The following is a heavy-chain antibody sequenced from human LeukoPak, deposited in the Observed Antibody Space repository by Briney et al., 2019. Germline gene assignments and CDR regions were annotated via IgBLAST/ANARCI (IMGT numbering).Heavy chain of an antibody. Sequence: SETLSLTCTVSGGSVSSYYWSWIRQPPGKGLEWIGYIYYSGSTNYNPSLKSRVTISVDKSKNQFSLKLSSVTAADTAVYYCARGPSIQLWFYFDYWGQGTLVTVSS. CDR1: GGSVSSYY. D-gene: IGHD5-18*01. V-gene: IGHV4-59*02. CDR2: IYYSGST. J-gene: IGHJ4*02. CDR3: ARGPSIQLWFYFDY.